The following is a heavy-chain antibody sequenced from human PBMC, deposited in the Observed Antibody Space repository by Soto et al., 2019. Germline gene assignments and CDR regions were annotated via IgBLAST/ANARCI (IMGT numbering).Heavy chain of an antibody. J-gene: IGHJ4*02. D-gene: IGHD3-10*01. Sequence: SETLSLTCAVYGGSFSGYYWSWIRQPPGKGLEWIGEINHSGGTNYNPSLKSRVTISVDTSKNQFSLKLSSVTAADTAVYYCARGGVTMVRGVIRKFDYWGQGTLVTVSS. CDR3: ARGGVTMVRGVIRKFDY. CDR1: GGSFSGYY. CDR2: INHSGGT. V-gene: IGHV4-34*01.